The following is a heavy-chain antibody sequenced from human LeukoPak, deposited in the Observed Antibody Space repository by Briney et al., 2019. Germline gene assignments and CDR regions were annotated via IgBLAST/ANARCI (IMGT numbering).Heavy chain of an antibody. CDR1: GFTVSSNY. Sequence: GGSLRLSCAASGFTVSSNYMSWVRQAPGKGLEWVSVIYSGGSTYYADSVKGRFTISRDNSKNTLYLQMNSLRAEDTAVYYCARDRVTTIVGPHGYFDLWGRGTLVTVSS. V-gene: IGHV3-53*01. CDR3: ARDRVTTIVGPHGYFDL. CDR2: IYSGGST. D-gene: IGHD3-22*01. J-gene: IGHJ2*01.